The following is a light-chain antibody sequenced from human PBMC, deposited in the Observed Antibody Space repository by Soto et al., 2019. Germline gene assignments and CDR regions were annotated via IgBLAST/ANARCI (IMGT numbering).Light chain of an antibody. CDR2: DTS. CDR1: QSVSSY. Sequence: EIVLTQSPDTLSLSPGERATLSCRASQSVSSYLAWYQQKPGQAPRLLIYDTSSRATGIPARFSGSGSGTDFTLTISSLEPEDFAVYYCQQRSNWPITFGQGTRLEI. V-gene: IGKV3-11*01. J-gene: IGKJ5*01. CDR3: QQRSNWPIT.